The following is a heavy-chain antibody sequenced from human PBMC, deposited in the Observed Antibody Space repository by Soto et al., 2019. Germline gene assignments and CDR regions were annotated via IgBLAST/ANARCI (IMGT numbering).Heavy chain of an antibody. CDR1: GFTLSSYW. D-gene: IGHD2-2*01. CDR2: IKQDGSEK. CDR3: ARGQLLIFDAFDL. J-gene: IGHJ3*01. V-gene: IGHV3-7*01. Sequence: GGSLRLSCAASGFTLSSYWMSWVRQAPGKGLEWVANIKQDGSEKYYVDSLKGRFTISRDNAKNSLYLQMNSLRAEDTAVYFCARGQLLIFDAFDLWGQGTLVTVSS.